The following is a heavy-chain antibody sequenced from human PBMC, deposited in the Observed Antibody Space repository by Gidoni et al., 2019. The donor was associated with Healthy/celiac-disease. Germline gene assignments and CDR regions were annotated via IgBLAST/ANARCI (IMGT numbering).Heavy chain of an antibody. J-gene: IGHJ4*02. V-gene: IGHV3-9*01. CDR2: ISWNSGSI. D-gene: IGHD3-10*01. CDR1: GFTFDDYA. CDR3: AKAKFYYGSAQRGYFDY. Sequence: EVQLVESGGGLVQPGRSLRLSCAASGFTFDDYAMHWVRPAPGKGLEWVSGISWNSGSIGYADSVKGRFTISRDNAKNSLYLQMNSLRAEDTALYYCAKAKFYYGSAQRGYFDYWGQGTLVTVSS.